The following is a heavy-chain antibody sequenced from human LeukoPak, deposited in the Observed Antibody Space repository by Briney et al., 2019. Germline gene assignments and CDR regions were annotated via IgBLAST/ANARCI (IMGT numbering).Heavy chain of an antibody. CDR2: ISYDETNK. CDR1: GFTFTNYA. J-gene: IGHJ4*02. D-gene: IGHD2-21*02. CDR3: ARGFVLGAAKNYFDY. Sequence: GGSLRLSCAASGFTFTNYALHWVRQAPGKGLEWVAVISYDETNKYYADSVKGRFTISRDNSKNTLSLQMNSLRAEDTALYYCARGFVLGAAKNYFDYWGQGALVTVSS. V-gene: IGHV3-30-3*01.